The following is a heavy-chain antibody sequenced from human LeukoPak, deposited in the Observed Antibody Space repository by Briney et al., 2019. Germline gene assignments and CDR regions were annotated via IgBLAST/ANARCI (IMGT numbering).Heavy chain of an antibody. CDR3: ATWSSFDI. CDR2: IKKDGSEK. J-gene: IGHJ3*02. Sequence: GGSLRLSCAASGFTFSSYWMSWVRQAPGKGLEWVANIKKDGSEKYYVDSVKGRFTISRDNSKNTLYLQMNSLRAEDTAVYYCATWSSFDIWGQGTMVTVSS. V-gene: IGHV3-7*01. D-gene: IGHD2-8*02. CDR1: GFTFSSYW.